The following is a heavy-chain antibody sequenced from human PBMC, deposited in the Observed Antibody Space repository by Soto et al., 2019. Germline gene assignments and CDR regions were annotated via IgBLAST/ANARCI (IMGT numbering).Heavy chain of an antibody. Sequence: SETLSLTCTVSGGSISSSSYYWGWIRQPPGKGLEWIGSIYYSGSTYYNPSLKSRVTISVDTSKNQFSLKLSSVTAADTAVYYCARLVHYYFDYWGQGTLVTVSS. CDR2: IYYSGST. J-gene: IGHJ4*02. CDR3: ARLVHYYFDY. V-gene: IGHV4-39*01. CDR1: GGSISSSSYY. D-gene: IGHD2-15*01.